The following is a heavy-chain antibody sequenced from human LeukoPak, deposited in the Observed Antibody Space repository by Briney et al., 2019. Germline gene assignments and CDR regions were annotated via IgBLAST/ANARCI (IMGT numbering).Heavy chain of an antibody. CDR3: ASCGGDCYGNYFDY. D-gene: IGHD2-21*02. V-gene: IGHV3-30*02. CDR2: IRNDGSNI. J-gene: IGHJ4*02. CDR1: GFPFSSYG. Sequence: PWGSLRLSCAASGFPFSSYGMHWVRQAPGKGLEWVAFIRNDGSNIYYADSMKGRFTISRDNAKNTLYLQMNSLRAEDAAVYYCASCGGDCYGNYFDYWGQGTLVTVSS.